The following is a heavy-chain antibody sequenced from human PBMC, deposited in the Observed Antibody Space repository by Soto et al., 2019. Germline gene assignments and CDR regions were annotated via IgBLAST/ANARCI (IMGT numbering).Heavy chain of an antibody. Sequence: GGSLRLSCAASGFTFSSYGMHWVRQAPGKGLEWVAVIWYDGSNKYYADSVKGRFTISRDNSKNTLYLQMNSLRAEDTAVYYCARVYSGYDYNWFDPWGQGTLVTVSS. CDR1: GFTFSSYG. D-gene: IGHD5-12*01. J-gene: IGHJ5*02. CDR3: ARVYSGYDYNWFDP. V-gene: IGHV3-33*01. CDR2: IWYDGSNK.